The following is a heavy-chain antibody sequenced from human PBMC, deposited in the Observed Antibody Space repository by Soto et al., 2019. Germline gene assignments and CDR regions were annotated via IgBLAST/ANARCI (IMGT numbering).Heavy chain of an antibody. J-gene: IGHJ5*02. CDR2: INPDNGNT. D-gene: IGHD2-15*01. Sequence: QVQLVQSGAEVKKPGASVKISCKASGYTFTRYTMNWVRQAPGQRLEWMGWINPDNGNTKSSQKFQDRVIITRDTSASTAYMALSSLRHEDTAVYYCARGIATGQLAPWGQGTLVTVSS. CDR1: GYTFTRYT. V-gene: IGHV1-3*01. CDR3: ARGIATGQLAP.